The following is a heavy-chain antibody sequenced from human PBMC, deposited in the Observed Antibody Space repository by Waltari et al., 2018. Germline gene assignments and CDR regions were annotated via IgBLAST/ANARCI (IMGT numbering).Heavy chain of an antibody. V-gene: IGHV3-20*04. CDR3: ARDSGGRGEPRTSGLHAD. CDR1: GFTFDDYG. J-gene: IGHJ4*02. Sequence: EVQLVESGGGLVQPGRSLRLSCTASGFTFDDYGMSWVRQAPGKGLEWVSGINWNGGSTGYADSVKGRFTISRDNAKNSLYLQMNSLRAEDTALYYCARDSGGRGEPRTSGLHADWGQGTLVTVSS. D-gene: IGHD3-10*01. CDR2: INWNGGST.